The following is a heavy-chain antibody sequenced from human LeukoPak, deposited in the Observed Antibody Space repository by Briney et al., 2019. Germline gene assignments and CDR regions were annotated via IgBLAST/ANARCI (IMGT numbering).Heavy chain of an antibody. CDR1: GGSISSYY. J-gene: IGHJ3*02. CDR3: ARVDIVVVPAAIKAWDAFDI. Sequence: SETLSLTCTVSGGSISSYYWSWIRQPAGKGLEWIGRIYTSGSTNYNPSLKSRVTMSVDTSKNQFSLKLSSVTAADTAVYYCARVDIVVVPAAIKAWDAFDIWGQGTMVTVSS. CDR2: IYTSGST. D-gene: IGHD2-2*03. V-gene: IGHV4-4*07.